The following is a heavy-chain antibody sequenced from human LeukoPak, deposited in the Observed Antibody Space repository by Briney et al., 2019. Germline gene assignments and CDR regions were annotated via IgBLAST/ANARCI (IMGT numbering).Heavy chain of an antibody. CDR3: AKILGSGVWYGFDI. J-gene: IGHJ3*02. CDR2: IYTTGRT. V-gene: IGHV4-4*09. Sequence: SETLSLTCTVSGGSIGGYYWSWIRQPPGKGLEWIGYIYTTGRTNYSPSLKSRVTISVDTSKNQFSLKLNSVTAADTAVYYCAKILGSGVWYGFDIWGQGTMVSVSS. D-gene: IGHD2-21*01. CDR1: GGSIGGYY.